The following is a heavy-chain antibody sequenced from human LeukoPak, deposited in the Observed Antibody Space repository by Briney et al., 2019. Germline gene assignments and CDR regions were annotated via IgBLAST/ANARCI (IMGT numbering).Heavy chain of an antibody. CDR2: IYYSGST. CDR3: ARRARYCSSTSCYLQGFDP. D-gene: IGHD2-2*01. J-gene: IGHJ5*02. V-gene: IGHV4-59*01. CDR1: GGSISSYY. Sequence: PSETLSLTCTVSGGSISSYYWSWIRKPPGKGLGWIGYIYYSGSTNYNPSLKSRVTISVDTSKNQFPLKLSSVTAADTAVYYCARRARYCSSTSCYLQGFDPWGQGTLVTVSS.